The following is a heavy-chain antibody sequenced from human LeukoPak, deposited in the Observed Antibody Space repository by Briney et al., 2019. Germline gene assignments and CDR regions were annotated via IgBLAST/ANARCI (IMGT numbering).Heavy chain of an antibody. V-gene: IGHV3-13*01. CDR1: GFTFSSYD. CDR3: ARGRGQDNAFDI. CDR2: IGTAGDT. J-gene: IGHJ3*02. Sequence: GGSLRLSCGASGFTFSSYDMHWVRQATGKGLEWVSAIGTAGDTYYPGSVKGRFTISRENAKNSLYLQMNSLRAGDTAVYYCARGRGQDNAFDIWGQGTMVTVSS.